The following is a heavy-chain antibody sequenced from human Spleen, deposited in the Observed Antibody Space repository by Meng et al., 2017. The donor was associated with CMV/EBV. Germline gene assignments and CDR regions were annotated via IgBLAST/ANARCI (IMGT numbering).Heavy chain of an antibody. CDR1: GYSFTSYW. Sequence: GESLTISCKGSGYSFTSYWIGWVRQMPGKGLEWMGIIYPGDSDTTYSPSFQGQVTISADKSISTAYLQWSSLKASDTAMYYCARQLDTRTWDNWFDPWGQGTLVTVSS. CDR2: IYPGDSDT. CDR3: ARQLDTRTWDNWFDP. D-gene: IGHD2-2*01. V-gene: IGHV5-51*01. J-gene: IGHJ5*02.